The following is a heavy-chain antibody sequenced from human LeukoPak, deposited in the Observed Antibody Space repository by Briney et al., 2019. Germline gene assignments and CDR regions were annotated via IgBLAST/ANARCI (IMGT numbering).Heavy chain of an antibody. D-gene: IGHD6-19*01. J-gene: IGHJ4*02. CDR3: ARDSSGWYDNEFDY. Sequence: FLGRVTITRDTSASTAYMELSSLRSEDTAVYYCARDSSGWYDNEFDYWGQGTLVTVSS. V-gene: IGHV1-3*01.